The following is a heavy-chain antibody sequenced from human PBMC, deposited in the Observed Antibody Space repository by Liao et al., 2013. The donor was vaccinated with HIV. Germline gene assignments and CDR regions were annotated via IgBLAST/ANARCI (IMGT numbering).Heavy chain of an antibody. CDR2: IYTSGST. CDR1: GGSFSYY. D-gene: IGHD3-10*01. J-gene: IGHJ6*03. CDR3: ARAPMVRGVLLYYYYYMDV. V-gene: IGHV4-59*10. Sequence: QMQLQEWGAGLLKPSETLSLTCAVYGGSFSYYWSWIRQPAGKGLEWIGRIYTSGSTNYNPSLKSRVTMSVDTSKNQFSLKLSSVTAADTAVYYCARAPMVRGVLLYYYYYMDVWGKGTTVTVSS.